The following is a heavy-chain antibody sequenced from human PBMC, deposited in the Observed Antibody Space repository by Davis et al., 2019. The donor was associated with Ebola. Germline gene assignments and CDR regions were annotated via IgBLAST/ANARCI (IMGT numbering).Heavy chain of an antibody. D-gene: IGHD2-21*01. CDR1: GGSISSGGYY. Sequence: PSETLSLTCTVSGGSISSGGYYWSWIRQHPGKGLEWIGYIYYSGSTYYNPSLKSRVTISVDTSKNQFSLKLSSVTAADTAVYYCARANVIYYYYGMDVWGQGTTVTVSS. V-gene: IGHV4-31*03. J-gene: IGHJ6*02. CDR3: ARANVIYYYYGMDV. CDR2: IYYSGST.